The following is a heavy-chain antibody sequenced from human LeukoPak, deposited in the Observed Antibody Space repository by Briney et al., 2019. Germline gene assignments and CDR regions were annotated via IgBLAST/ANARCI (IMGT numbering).Heavy chain of an antibody. J-gene: IGHJ2*01. D-gene: IGHD3-9*01. V-gene: IGHV5-51*01. CDR3: ARAIRYFDWLGKGYFDL. CDR2: IYPGDSDT. Sequence: GESLKISCKGSGYSFTSYWIGWVRQMPGKGLEWMGIIYPGDSDTRYSPSFQGQVTISADKSISTAYLQWSSLKASDTAMYYCARAIRYFDWLGKGYFDLWGCGTLVTVSS. CDR1: GYSFTSYW.